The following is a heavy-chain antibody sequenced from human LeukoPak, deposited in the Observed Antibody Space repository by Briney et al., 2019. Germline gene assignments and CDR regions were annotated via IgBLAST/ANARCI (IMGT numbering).Heavy chain of an antibody. CDR1: GGSLSTHH. D-gene: IGHD3-22*01. J-gene: IGHJ4*02. V-gene: IGHV4-59*11. CDR2: ISDSGST. CDR3: ARGYDSSAYYPFNY. Sequence: SETLSLTCVVSGGSLSTHHWSWIRQSPGRGLEWIGYISDSGSTNHNPSLKSRVTISVDTSKNQFSLMLSSVTAGDTAVYYCARGYDSSAYYPFNYWGQGTLVTVSS.